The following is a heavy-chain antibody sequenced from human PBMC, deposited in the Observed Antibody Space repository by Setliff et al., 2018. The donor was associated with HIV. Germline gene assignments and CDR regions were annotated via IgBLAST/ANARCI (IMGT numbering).Heavy chain of an antibody. CDR1: GGSISSGSYY. CDR3: ARTDWARTSYYYYYGMNV. Sequence: KTSETLSLTCTVSGGSISSGSYYWGWIRQPAGKGLEWIGHIYTSGSTNYNPSLKSRVTISVDTSKNQFSLKLSSVTAADTAVYYCARTDWARTSYYYYYGMNVWGQGTTVTVSS. V-gene: IGHV4-61*09. D-gene: IGHD3-9*01. J-gene: IGHJ6*02. CDR2: IYTSGST.